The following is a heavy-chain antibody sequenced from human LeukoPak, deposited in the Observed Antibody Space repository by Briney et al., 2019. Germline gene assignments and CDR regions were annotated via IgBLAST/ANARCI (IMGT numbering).Heavy chain of an antibody. J-gene: IGHJ4*02. D-gene: IGHD6-19*01. CDR3: ARGSGYSSGWYYFDY. Sequence: GGSLRLSCAASGFTFSSYSMNWVRQAPGKGLEWVSSISSSSSHIYYADSVKGRFTISRDNAKNSLYLQMNSLRAEDTAVYYCARGSGYSSGWYYFDYWGQGTLVTVSS. V-gene: IGHV3-21*01. CDR1: GFTFSSYS. CDR2: ISSSSSHI.